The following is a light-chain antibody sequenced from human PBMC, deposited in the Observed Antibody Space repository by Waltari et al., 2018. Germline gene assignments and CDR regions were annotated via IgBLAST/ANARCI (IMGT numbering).Light chain of an antibody. Sequence: EIVLTQSPGTLSLSPGERATLSCRASQSLSIYLAWYQQKPGRAPRLLIYHASSRATGVPDRFIGSGSGTDFSLTISRLEPEDFAVYYCQHYVSLPVTFGQGTKVEIK. CDR2: HAS. J-gene: IGKJ1*01. CDR3: QHYVSLPVT. V-gene: IGKV3-20*01. CDR1: QSLSIY.